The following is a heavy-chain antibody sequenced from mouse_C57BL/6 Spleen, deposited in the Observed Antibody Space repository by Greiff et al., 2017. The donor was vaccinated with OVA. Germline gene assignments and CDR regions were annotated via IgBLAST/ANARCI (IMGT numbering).Heavy chain of an antibody. CDR1: GYTFTDYD. D-gene: IGHD2-12*01. V-gene: IGHV1-15*01. J-gene: IGHJ2*01. CDR3: ASGVTGCDY. CDR2: IDPDTGGP. Sequence: VQLQQSGAELVRPGASVTLSCKASGYTFTDYDMHWVKQTPVHGLEWIGAIDPDTGGPAYNQKFKGKAILTADKSSSTAYMELSSLTSEDSAVYYCASGVTGCDYWGQGTTLTVAS.